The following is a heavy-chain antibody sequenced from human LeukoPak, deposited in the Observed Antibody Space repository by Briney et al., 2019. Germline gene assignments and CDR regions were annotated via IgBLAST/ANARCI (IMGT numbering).Heavy chain of an antibody. CDR3: AGDYIWGRLF. D-gene: IGHD3-16*01. J-gene: IGHJ4*01. V-gene: IGHV3-30*03. CDR1: GFSFTTYG. CDR2: ISYDGRNQ. Sequence: GGSLRLSCAASGFSFTTYGMHWVRQAPLKGLEWLAAISYDGRNQNYADSVKGRFTIFRDNAKNTLFLEMNSLRDEDTAVYYCAGDYIWGRLFWGQGTLVTVSS.